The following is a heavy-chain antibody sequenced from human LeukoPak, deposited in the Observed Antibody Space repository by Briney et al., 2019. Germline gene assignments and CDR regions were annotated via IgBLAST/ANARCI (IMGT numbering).Heavy chain of an antibody. CDR3: AKDQAWELPNLNWFDP. CDR1: GFTTSSYA. V-gene: IGHV3-23*01. J-gene: IGHJ5*02. D-gene: IGHD1-26*01. CDR2: ISGSGGST. Sequence: GSSLRLSCAACGFTTSSYAMSGVRAAPRKGLEWVSAISGSGGSTYYADSVKGRFTISRDNSKNTLYLQMNSLRAEDTAVYYCAKDQAWELPNLNWFDPWGQGTLVTVSS.